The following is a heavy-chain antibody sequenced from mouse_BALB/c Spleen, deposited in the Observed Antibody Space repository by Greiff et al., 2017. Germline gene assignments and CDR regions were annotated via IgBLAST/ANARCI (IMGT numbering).Heavy chain of an antibody. CDR2: ISSGGSYT. CDR3: ARGGTTVVSAFAY. V-gene: IGHV5-6*01. Sequence: EVQVVESGGDLVKPGGSLKLSCAASGFTFSSYGMSWVRQTPDKRLEWVATISSGGSYTYYPDSVKGRFTISRDNAKNTLYLQMSSLKSEDTAMYYCARGGTTVVSAFAYWGQGTLVTVSA. J-gene: IGHJ3*01. CDR1: GFTFSSYG. D-gene: IGHD1-1*01.